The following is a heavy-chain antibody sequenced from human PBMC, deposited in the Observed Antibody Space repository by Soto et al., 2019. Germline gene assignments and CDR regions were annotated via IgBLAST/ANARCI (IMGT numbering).Heavy chain of an antibody. V-gene: IGHV3-30-3*01. CDR1: GFTFSNYA. CDR2: ISYDGNNK. Sequence: QVHLVESGGGVVQTGRSLRLSCAASGFTFSNYALHWVRQAPGKGLEWVSVISYDGNNKYFAASVKGRFTLSRDNSKNTLYLQMNSLGPEDTAVYYCARALYCTSTSCYIPVSVLGMDVWGQETTVALSS. D-gene: IGHD2-2*02. J-gene: IGHJ6*02. CDR3: ARALYCTSTSCYIPVSVLGMDV.